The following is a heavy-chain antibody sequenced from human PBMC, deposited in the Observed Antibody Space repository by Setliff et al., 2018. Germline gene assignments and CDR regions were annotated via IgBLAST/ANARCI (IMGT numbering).Heavy chain of an antibody. CDR2: ISSSSRYI. CDR1: GGTFSSYA. CDR3: ARGWEVNHDAFDF. Sequence: GASVKVSCKASGGTFSSYAMSWVRQAPGKGLEWVSSISSSSRYIYYADSLKGRFTISRDNAKNSLYLQMNSLRVEDTAVYYCARGWEVNHDAFDFWGQGTMVTVSS. J-gene: IGHJ3*01. D-gene: IGHD1-26*01. V-gene: IGHV3-21*01.